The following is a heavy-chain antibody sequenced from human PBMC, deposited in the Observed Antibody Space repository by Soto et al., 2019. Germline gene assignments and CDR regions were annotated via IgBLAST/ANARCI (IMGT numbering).Heavy chain of an antibody. J-gene: IGHJ6*02. CDR2: IYYSGTT. V-gene: IGHV4-59*08. D-gene: IGHD2-15*01. CDR1: GGSISSYY. CDR3: ARHVPYCSDSSHCAYGLDV. Sequence: QVQLQESGPGLVRPSETLSLICTVSGGSISSYYWSWIRQPPGKGLEWIGYIYYSGTTRYNPSLKSRVTISLDTSKNQFSLKLSSLTAADTAVYHCARHVPYCSDSSHCAYGLDVWGQGTTVTVSS.